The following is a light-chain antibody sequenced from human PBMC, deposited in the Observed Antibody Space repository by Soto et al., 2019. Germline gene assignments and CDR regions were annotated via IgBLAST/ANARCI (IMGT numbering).Light chain of an antibody. Sequence: EIVMTQSPGTLSVSLGEGATLFCRASQSVRTKLAWYQQRAGQAPRLLMYGASTRATGIPDRFSGSGSGTEFNLTISSLQSEDFAVYYCQQYNSWPPITFGQGTRLEMK. V-gene: IGKV3-15*01. J-gene: IGKJ5*01. CDR3: QQYNSWPPIT. CDR1: QSVRTK. CDR2: GAS.